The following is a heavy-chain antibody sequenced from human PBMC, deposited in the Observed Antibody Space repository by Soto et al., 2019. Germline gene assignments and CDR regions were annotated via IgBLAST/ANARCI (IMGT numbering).Heavy chain of an antibody. CDR3: ARVEDYYDSSGPAFDS. CDR2: INPSGGST. J-gene: IGHJ3*02. Sequence: GASVKVSWKASGYTFTSYYMHWVRQAPGQGLEWMGIINPSGGSTSYAQKFQGRVTMTRDTSTSTVYMELSSLRSEDTAVYYCARVEDYYDSSGPAFDSWGQGTMVTVPS. V-gene: IGHV1-46*01. D-gene: IGHD3-22*01. CDR1: GYTFTSYY.